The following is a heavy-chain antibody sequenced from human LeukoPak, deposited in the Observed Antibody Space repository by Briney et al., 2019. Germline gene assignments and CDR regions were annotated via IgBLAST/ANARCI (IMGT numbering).Heavy chain of an antibody. Sequence: ASVKVSCKAYGYTFTSYYMHWVRQAPGQGLEWMGIINPSGGSTSYAQKFQGRVTMTRDTSTSTVYMELSSLRSEDTAVYYCARDRYYYDSSGYIRGISFDYWGQGTLVTVSS. CDR2: INPSGGST. D-gene: IGHD3-22*01. V-gene: IGHV1-46*01. CDR1: GYTFTSYY. J-gene: IGHJ4*02. CDR3: ARDRYYYDSSGYIRGISFDY.